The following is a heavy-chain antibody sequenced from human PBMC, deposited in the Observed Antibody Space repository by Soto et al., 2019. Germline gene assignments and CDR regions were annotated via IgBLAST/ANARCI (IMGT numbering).Heavy chain of an antibody. CDR2: ISGDGGST. D-gene: IGHD3-22*01. V-gene: IGHV3-43*02. CDR1: GFTFDDYA. CDR3: ANPRTDYYDSSGYFDY. Sequence: GGSLRLSCAASGFTFDDYAMHWVRQAPGKGLEWVSLISGDGGSTYYADSVKGRFTISRDNSKNSLYLQMNSLRTEDTALYYCANPRTDYYDSSGYFDYWGQGTLVTVSS. J-gene: IGHJ4*02.